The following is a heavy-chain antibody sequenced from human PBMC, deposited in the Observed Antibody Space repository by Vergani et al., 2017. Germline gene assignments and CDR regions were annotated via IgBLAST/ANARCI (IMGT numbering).Heavy chain of an antibody. J-gene: IGHJ4*02. Sequence: QVQLVESGGGVVQPGRSLRLSCAASGFTFSSYGMHWVRQAPGKGLEWVAVIWYDGSNKYYADSVKGRFTISRDNSENTLYLQMNSLRAEDTAVYYCARGGRGVVQFTDYWGQGTLVTVSS. CDR3: ARGGRGVVQFTDY. CDR2: IWYDGSNK. CDR1: GFTFSSYG. D-gene: IGHD1-1*01. V-gene: IGHV3-33*01.